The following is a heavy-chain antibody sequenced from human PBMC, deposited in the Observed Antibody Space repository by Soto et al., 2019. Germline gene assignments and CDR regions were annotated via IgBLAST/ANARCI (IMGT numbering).Heavy chain of an antibody. Sequence: QVQLVQSGAEVKKPGSSVKVSCKASGGTFSSYAISWVRQAPGQGLEWMGGIIPIFGTANYAQKFQGRVTITADESTSTAYMELSSLRSEDTVVYYCARRIDCSSTSCYARNWFDPWGQGTLVTVSS. CDR1: GGTFSSYA. V-gene: IGHV1-69*01. D-gene: IGHD2-2*01. CDR2: IIPIFGTA. CDR3: ARRIDCSSTSCYARNWFDP. J-gene: IGHJ5*02.